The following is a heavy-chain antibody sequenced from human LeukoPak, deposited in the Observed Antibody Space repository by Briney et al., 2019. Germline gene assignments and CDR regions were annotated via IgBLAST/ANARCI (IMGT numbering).Heavy chain of an antibody. J-gene: IGHJ4*02. CDR3: ARGGTFVSDY. D-gene: IGHD1-1*01. CDR2: VKEDGSEK. CDR1: GFTFSTFW. Sequence: GGSLRLSCAASGFTFSTFWMSWVRQAPGKGLEWVANVKEDGSEKYYVDSMKGRFTVSRDNAKNSLYLQMDSLRAEDTAVYYCARGGTFVSDYWGQGTLVTVSS. V-gene: IGHV3-7*01.